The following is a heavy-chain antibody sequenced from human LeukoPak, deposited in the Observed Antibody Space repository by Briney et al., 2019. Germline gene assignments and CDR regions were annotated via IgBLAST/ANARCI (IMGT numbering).Heavy chain of an antibody. Sequence: ASVKVSCKASGYTFTAYYMHWVRHAPGQGLEWMGWINPNSGGTNYAQKFQGRVTMTRDTSISTAYMELSRLRSDDTAVYYCARGYCSGGSCYYYFDYWGQGTLVTVSS. J-gene: IGHJ4*02. CDR1: GYTFTAYY. V-gene: IGHV1-2*02. D-gene: IGHD2-15*01. CDR3: ARGYCSGGSCYYYFDY. CDR2: INPNSGGT.